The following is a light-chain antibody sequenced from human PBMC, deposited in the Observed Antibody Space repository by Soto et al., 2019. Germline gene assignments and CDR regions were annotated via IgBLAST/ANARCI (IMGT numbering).Light chain of an antibody. J-gene: IGLJ2*01. Sequence: SYELTQPPSVSVSPGQTARITCSGDALSKQYAYWYQQKPGQAPVLVIYKDSASPSGIPERFSGSSSGTTVTLTISGVQAEDEADYYCQSEGSSVVFGGRTKLTVL. CDR2: KDS. V-gene: IGLV3-25*03. CDR1: ALSKQY. CDR3: QSEGSSVV.